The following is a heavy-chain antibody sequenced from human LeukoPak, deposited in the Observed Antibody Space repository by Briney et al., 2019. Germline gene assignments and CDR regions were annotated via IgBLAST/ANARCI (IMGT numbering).Heavy chain of an antibody. D-gene: IGHD3-10*01. CDR2: ITPKSGAT. CDR3: ARNIRILLGNTMVRGVPWYFDY. Sequence: ASVKVSCKASGYSFTGYYIHWVRQAPGQGLEWMGWITPKSGATNYAQKFQGRVTMTRDTSISTAYMELSRLRSDDTAVYYCARNIRILLGNTMVRGVPWYFDYWGQGTLVPVSS. J-gene: IGHJ4*02. CDR1: GYSFTGYY. V-gene: IGHV1-2*02.